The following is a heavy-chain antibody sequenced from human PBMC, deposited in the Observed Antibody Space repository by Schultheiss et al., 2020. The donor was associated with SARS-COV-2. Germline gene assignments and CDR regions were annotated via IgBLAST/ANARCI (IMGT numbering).Heavy chain of an antibody. CDR3: ARHLSIIARPADF. CDR1: GGSISSISHY. V-gene: IGHV4-39*01. D-gene: IGHD6-6*01. CDR2: IYYSGTT. Sequence: SETLSLTCSVSGGSISSISHYWGWIRQPPGKGLEWVGSIYYSGTTYYNPSLKSRVSMSIDTSKNQFSLRLSSVTAADTAVYYCARHLSIIARPADFWGQGTLVTVSS. J-gene: IGHJ4*02.